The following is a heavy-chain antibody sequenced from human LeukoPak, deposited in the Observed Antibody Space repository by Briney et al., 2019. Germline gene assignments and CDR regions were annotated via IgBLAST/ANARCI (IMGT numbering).Heavy chain of an antibody. CDR2: ISGDGNHI. CDR1: GFTFNYYT. J-gene: IGHJ4*02. D-gene: IGHD1-26*01. V-gene: IGHV3-21*01. Sequence: GESLRLSCTASGFTFNYYTMNWVRQAPGKGLVWVACISGDGNHIYYADSLKGRFTISSDNAKSSVFLQMDSLTADDTSVYYCARGVGGSYLDSWGEGTLVSVSS. CDR3: ARGVGGSYLDS.